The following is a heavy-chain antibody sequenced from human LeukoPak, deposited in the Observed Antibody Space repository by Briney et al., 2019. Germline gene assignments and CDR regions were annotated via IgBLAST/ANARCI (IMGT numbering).Heavy chain of an antibody. CDR2: ISRSGSII. D-gene: IGHD2-21*01. Sequence: PGGSLRLSCAASGFAFSNYEMNWVRQAPGKGLEWVSYISRSGSIIYYADSVKGRFIMSRDNAKRSVYLQMNSLRAEDTALYYCARDLVVGSAPGAFDLWGQGTMVTVSS. V-gene: IGHV3-48*03. CDR1: GFAFSNYE. CDR3: ARDLVVGSAPGAFDL. J-gene: IGHJ3*01.